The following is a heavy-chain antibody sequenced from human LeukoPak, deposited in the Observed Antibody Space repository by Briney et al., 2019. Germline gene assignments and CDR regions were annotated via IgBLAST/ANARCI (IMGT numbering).Heavy chain of an antibody. CDR1: GFTFSSYG. Sequence: PGGTLRLSCAASGFTFSSYGMHWVRQAPGKGLEWVAFIRHDGSNKYYADSVKGRFTISRDNSKNTLYLQMNSLRADDTAVYYCARGLAYYYDSSAYFLDYWGQGTLVTVSS. J-gene: IGHJ4*02. V-gene: IGHV3-30*02. D-gene: IGHD3-22*01. CDR3: ARGLAYYYDSSAYFLDY. CDR2: IRHDGSNK.